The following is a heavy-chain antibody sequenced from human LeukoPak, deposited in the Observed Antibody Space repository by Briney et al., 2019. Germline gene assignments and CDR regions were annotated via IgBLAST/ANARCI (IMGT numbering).Heavy chain of an antibody. D-gene: IGHD2-15*01. Sequence: GGSLRLSCAASGFTFSNYWMNWVRQAPGKGLEWVAKIKQDGSEKYYVDSVKGRFTISRDNAKNSLYLQMNYLRAEDTAVYYCAREGYCSGGICASDYWGQGTLVIVSS. CDR3: AREGYCSGGICASDY. CDR1: GFTFSNYW. J-gene: IGHJ4*02. CDR2: IKQDGSEK. V-gene: IGHV3-7*01.